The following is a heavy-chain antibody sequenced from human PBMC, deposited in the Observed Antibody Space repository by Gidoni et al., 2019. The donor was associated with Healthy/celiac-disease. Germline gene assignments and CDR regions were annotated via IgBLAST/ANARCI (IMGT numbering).Heavy chain of an antibody. CDR3: ARDGYPITIFGVVIIPTYYDYGMDV. CDR2: IWYDGSNK. Sequence: QVQLVESGGGVVQPGRSLRLSCAASGFTFSSYGMHWVRQAPGKGLEWVAVIWYDGSNKYYADSVKGRFTISRDNSKNTLYLQMNSLRAEDTAVYYCARDGYPITIFGVVIIPTYYDYGMDVWGQGTTVTVSS. D-gene: IGHD3-3*01. CDR1: GFTFSSYG. V-gene: IGHV3-33*08. J-gene: IGHJ6*02.